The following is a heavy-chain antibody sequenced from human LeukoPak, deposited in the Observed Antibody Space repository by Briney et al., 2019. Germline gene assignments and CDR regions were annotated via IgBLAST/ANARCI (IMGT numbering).Heavy chain of an antibody. J-gene: IGHJ4*02. CDR1: GGSISSYY. Sequence: SETLSLTCTVSGGSISSYYWSWIRQPPGKGLEWIGYIYYSGSTNYNPSLKSRVTISVDTSKNQFSLKLSSVTAADTAVYYCVGYYGSGSYYNSWGQGTLVTVSS. CDR2: IYYSGST. D-gene: IGHD3-10*01. V-gene: IGHV4-59*01. CDR3: VGYYGSGSYYNS.